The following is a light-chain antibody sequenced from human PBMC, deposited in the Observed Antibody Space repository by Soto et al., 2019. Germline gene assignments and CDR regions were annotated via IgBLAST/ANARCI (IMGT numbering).Light chain of an antibody. V-gene: IGKV3-20*01. CDR3: QQYGSSPRT. CDR1: QSVSSSY. J-gene: IGKJ1*01. CDR2: GAS. Sequence: EMVLTQSPGALSLSPGERATLSCGASQSVSSSYLAWYQQKPGQAPRLLIYGASTRATGIPDRFSGSGSGTDFTLTISRLEPEDFAVYYCQQYGSSPRTVGQGTNVEI.